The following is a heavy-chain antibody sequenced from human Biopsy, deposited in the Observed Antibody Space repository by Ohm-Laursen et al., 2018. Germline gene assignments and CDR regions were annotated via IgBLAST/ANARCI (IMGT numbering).Heavy chain of an antibody. CDR1: GYTFTSYD. CDR3: GRAVRNQLLTDP. CDR2: LNPVSGNS. D-gene: IGHD1-7*01. Sequence: ASVKVSCNASGYTFTSYDITWVRQTSGQGPEWIGWLNPVSGNSNFGQKFRGRVTVTSDTSISTAYMELSGLTSDDTATYYCGRAVRNQLLTDPWGQGTLVTVTS. J-gene: IGHJ5*02. V-gene: IGHV1-8*01.